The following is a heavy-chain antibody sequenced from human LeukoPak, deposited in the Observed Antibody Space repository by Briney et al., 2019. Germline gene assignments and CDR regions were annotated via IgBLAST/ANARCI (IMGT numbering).Heavy chain of an antibody. Sequence: PSETLSLTCAVYGGSFSGYYWSWIRQPPGKGLEWIGEINHSGSTNYNPSLKSRVTISVDTSKNQFSLKLSSVTAADTAVYYCARVVPAANYYYYMDVWGKGTTVTISS. CDR1: GGSFSGYY. D-gene: IGHD2-2*01. CDR2: INHSGST. CDR3: ARVVPAANYYYYMDV. J-gene: IGHJ6*03. V-gene: IGHV4-34*01.